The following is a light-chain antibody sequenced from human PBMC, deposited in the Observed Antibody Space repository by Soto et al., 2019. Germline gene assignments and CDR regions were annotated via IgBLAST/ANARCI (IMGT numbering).Light chain of an antibody. CDR3: QQYNNWPPLT. CDR2: GAS. CDR1: QSVSSN. Sequence: ETVMTQSPATLSVSPGERATLSCRASQSVSSNLAWYQQKPGQAPRLLIYGASARVTGLPARFSGSGSGTEFTLTISSLQSEDFAVYYCQQYNNWPPLTFGGGTKVEIK. J-gene: IGKJ4*01. V-gene: IGKV3-15*01.